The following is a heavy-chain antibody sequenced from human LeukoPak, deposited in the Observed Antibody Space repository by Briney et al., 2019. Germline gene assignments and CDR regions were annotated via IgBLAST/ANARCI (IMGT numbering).Heavy chain of an antibody. CDR3: AKFIFYSGSEGYGDR. D-gene: IGHD3-22*01. CDR1: GFTFSSYA. Sequence: GGSLRLSCAASGFTFSSYAMSWVRQAPGKGLEWVSAVSGSGGSTYYADSVKGRFTISRDNSKNTLYLQMHSLSPEDTAVYYCAKFIFYSGSEGYGDRWGQGTLVTVSS. CDR2: VSGSGGST. J-gene: IGHJ5*02. V-gene: IGHV3-23*01.